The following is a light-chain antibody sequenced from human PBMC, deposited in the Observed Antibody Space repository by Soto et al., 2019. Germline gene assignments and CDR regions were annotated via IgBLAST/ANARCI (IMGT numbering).Light chain of an antibody. Sequence: DIQMTQSPSTLSASVGDRVIITCRASQSISSWLAWYQQKAGKAPKLLIYKASSLDSGVPSRFSGSGSRTEFTLTISSLQPDDFATYYCQQDNSYPLTFGGGTKVEIK. CDR2: KAS. V-gene: IGKV1-5*03. CDR1: QSISSW. J-gene: IGKJ4*01. CDR3: QQDNSYPLT.